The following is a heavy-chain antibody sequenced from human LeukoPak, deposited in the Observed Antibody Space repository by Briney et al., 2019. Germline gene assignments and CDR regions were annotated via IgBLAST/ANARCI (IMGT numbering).Heavy chain of an antibody. J-gene: IGHJ6*02. CDR3: AREITMVRGVIREGYGMDV. CDR2: IYHSGST. Sequence: SETLSLTCTVSGGSFTTHYWSWIRQPPGKGLEWIGYIYHSGSTNYNASLKSRVTISVDTSKKQFSLKLSSVTAADTAVYYCAREITMVRGVIREGYGMDVWGQGTTVTVSS. D-gene: IGHD3-10*01. CDR1: GGSFTTHY. V-gene: IGHV4-59*11.